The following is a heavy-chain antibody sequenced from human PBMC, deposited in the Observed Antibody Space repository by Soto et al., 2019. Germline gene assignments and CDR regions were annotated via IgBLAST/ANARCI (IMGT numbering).Heavy chain of an antibody. D-gene: IGHD2-8*01. CDR2: IRNKANSYTT. Sequence: EVQLVESGGGLVQPGGPLRPSWAASGFTFSDHYMAWVRQAPGKGLEWVGRIRNKANSYTTQYAASVKVRFTISRDDSQTSLSLQMNSLKTEDTAVYYCTRVRIYADESGRPFDIWGQGTVVTVSS. J-gene: IGHJ3*02. V-gene: IGHV3-72*01. CDR1: GFTFSDHY. CDR3: TRVRIYADESGRPFDI.